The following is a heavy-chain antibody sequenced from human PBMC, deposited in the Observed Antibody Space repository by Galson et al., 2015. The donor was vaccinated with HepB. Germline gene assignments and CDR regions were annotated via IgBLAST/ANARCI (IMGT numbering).Heavy chain of an antibody. V-gene: IGHV3-21*01. CDR2: ISSSSTYI. D-gene: IGHD6-13*01. CDR3: ASEGYSMGYFLG. CDR1: GFSFSRYG. J-gene: IGHJ4*02. Sequence: SLRLSCAASGFSFSRYGLNWVRQAPGKGLEWVSYISSSSTYIFYAESVMGRFTISRDNSKNSLYMEMSSLRAEDTAVYYCASEGYSMGYFLGWGQGTLVTVS.